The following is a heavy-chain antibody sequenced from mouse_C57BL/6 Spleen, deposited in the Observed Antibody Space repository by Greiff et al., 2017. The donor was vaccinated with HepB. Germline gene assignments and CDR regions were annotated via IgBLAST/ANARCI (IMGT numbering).Heavy chain of an antibody. CDR1: GFNIKDDY. V-gene: IGHV14-4*01. CDR3: TRDSAWFAY. Sequence: EVKLVESGAELVRPGASVKLSCTASGFNIKDDYMHWVKQRPEQGLEWIGWIDPENGDTEYASKFQGKATITADTSSNTAYLQLSSLTSEDTAVYYCTRDSAWFAYWGQGTLVTVSA. J-gene: IGHJ3*01. CDR2: IDPENGDT.